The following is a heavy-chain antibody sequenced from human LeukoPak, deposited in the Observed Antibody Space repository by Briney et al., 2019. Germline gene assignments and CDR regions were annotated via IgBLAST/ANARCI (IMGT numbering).Heavy chain of an antibody. V-gene: IGHV4-59*01. Sequence: SETLSLTCTVSGGSISNYYWSWIRQPPGKGLEWIGYIYYSGSTNYNPSLKSRVTISVDTSKNQFSLKLSSVTAADTAVYYCARDRSPEHYYDSSHWDYYYGMDVWGQGTTVTVSS. CDR2: IYYSGST. CDR1: GGSISNYY. J-gene: IGHJ6*02. CDR3: ARDRSPEHYYDSSHWDYYYGMDV. D-gene: IGHD3-22*01.